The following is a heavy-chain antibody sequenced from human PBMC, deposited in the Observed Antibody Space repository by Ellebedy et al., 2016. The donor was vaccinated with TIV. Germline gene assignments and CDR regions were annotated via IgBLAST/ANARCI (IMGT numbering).Heavy chain of an antibody. CDR2: IYPSDSDT. CDR3: ARLNGDRTLDY. CDR1: GYSFTSYW. Sequence: GGSLRLXXRGSGYSFTSYWIGWVRQMPGKGLEWMGVIYPSDSDTRYSPSFQGQVTISADKSISTAYLQWSSLKASDTAMYYCARLNGDRTLDYWGQGTLVTVSS. V-gene: IGHV5-51*01. D-gene: IGHD7-27*01. J-gene: IGHJ4*02.